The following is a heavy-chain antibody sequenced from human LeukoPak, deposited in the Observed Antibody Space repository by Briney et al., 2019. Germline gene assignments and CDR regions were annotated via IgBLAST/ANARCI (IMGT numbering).Heavy chain of an antibody. CDR3: ARARGFYYYYGMDV. CDR2: IYYSGST. Sequence: SETLFLTCTVSGGSISSSSYYWGWIRQPPGKGLEWIGSIYYSGSTYYNPSLKSRVPISVDTSKDQFSLKLSSVTAADTAVYYCARARGFYYYYGMDVWGQGTPVTVSS. D-gene: IGHD3-22*01. V-gene: IGHV4-39*01. J-gene: IGHJ6*02. CDR1: GGSISSSSYY.